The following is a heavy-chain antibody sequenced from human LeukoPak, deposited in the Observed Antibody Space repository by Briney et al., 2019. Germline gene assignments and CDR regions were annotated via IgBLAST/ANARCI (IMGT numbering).Heavy chain of an antibody. CDR3: ARASYSYDINGWVPFDY. D-gene: IGHD3-22*01. Sequence: PSETLSLTCTVSGGSISSSSYYWSWIRQPAGNGLEWIGRIYTSGSTNYNPSLKSRVTISGDTSKNQFSLRLSSVTAADTAVYYCARASYSYDINGWVPFDYWGQGTLVTVSS. CDR1: GGSISSSSYY. CDR2: IYTSGST. V-gene: IGHV4-61*02. J-gene: IGHJ4*02.